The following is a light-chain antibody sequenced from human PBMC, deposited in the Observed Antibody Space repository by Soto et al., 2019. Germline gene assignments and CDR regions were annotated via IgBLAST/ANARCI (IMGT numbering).Light chain of an antibody. J-gene: IGLJ2*01. CDR2: DVS. CDR3: SSYTRSTALNLV. V-gene: IGLV2-14*01. Sequence: QSALTQPASVSGSPGQSITISCTGTSSDVGGYKFVSWYQQHPGKVPKLLIYDVSNRPSGVSNRFSGSKSGNTASLTISGLQAEDEAEYYCSSYTRSTALNLVFGGGTKLTVL. CDR1: SSDVGGYKF.